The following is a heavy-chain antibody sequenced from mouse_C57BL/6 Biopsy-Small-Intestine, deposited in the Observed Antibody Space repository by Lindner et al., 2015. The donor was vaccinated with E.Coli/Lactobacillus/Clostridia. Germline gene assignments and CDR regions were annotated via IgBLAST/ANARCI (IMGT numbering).Heavy chain of an antibody. CDR1: GYIFTNYG. J-gene: IGHJ4*01. Sequence: VQLQESGAELARPGASVKLSCKASGYIFTNYGLSWVKQRTGQGLEWIGEIYPRNGNTYYYENFKAKATLTADKSSSTAYMQLSSLTSEDSAVYFCARVYDGYRYVMDYWSQGTSVTVSS. V-gene: IGHV1-81*01. CDR2: IYPRNGNT. CDR3: ARVYDGYRYVMDY. D-gene: IGHD2-3*01.